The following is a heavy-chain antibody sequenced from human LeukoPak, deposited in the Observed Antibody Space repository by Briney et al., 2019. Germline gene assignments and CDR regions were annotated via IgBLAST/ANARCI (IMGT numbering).Heavy chain of an antibody. J-gene: IGHJ4*02. V-gene: IGHV3-30*01. Sequence: PGGSLRLSCAASGFTFSVCGLHWVRQAPGKGLEWVAVISSGGSNQYYADSVKGRFTISRDDSKSTLYLQINSLKVEDTAVYYCARAFSGDSWYGGYWGQGALVIVSS. CDR2: ISSGGSNQ. CDR1: GFTFSVCG. CDR3: ARAFSGDSWYGGY. D-gene: IGHD6-13*01.